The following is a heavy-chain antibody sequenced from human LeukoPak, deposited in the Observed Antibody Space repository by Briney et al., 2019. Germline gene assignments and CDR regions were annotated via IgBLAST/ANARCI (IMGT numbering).Heavy chain of an antibody. D-gene: IGHD3-22*01. CDR3: ARDPLDSYDSSGYYQTPRRHYGMDA. V-gene: IGHV4-61*01. CDR1: GESITTRHYY. CDR2: IYYSGST. J-gene: IGHJ6*02. Sequence: SETLSLTCSVSGESITTRHYYWGWIRQPPGKGLEWIGYIYYSGSTNYNPSLKSRVTISVDTSKNQFSLKLSSVTAADTAVYYCARDPLDSYDSSGYYQTPRRHYGMDAWGQGTTVTVSS.